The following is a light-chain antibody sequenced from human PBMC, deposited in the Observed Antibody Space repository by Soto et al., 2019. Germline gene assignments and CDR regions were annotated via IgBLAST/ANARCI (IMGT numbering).Light chain of an antibody. Sequence: SYELTQPPSVSVAPGKTARITCGGNNIGSKSVHWYQQKPGQAPVLVIYYDSDRPSGIPERFSGSNSGNTATLTISRVEAVDEADYYCQVWDSSSDPAVVFGGGTKVTVL. CDR3: QVWDSSSDPAVV. CDR1: NIGSKS. CDR2: YDS. V-gene: IGLV3-21*04. J-gene: IGLJ2*01.